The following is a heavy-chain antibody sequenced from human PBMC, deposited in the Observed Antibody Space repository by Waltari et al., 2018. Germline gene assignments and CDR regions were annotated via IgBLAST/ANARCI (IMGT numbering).Heavy chain of an antibody. Sequence: QVQLVQSGAEVKKPGASVKVSCKASGYTFTGYYMHWVRQAPGKGLEWMGWINPNSGGTNNAKKFQGRVTRTRDTSISTAYMELSWLRSDDTAVYYCARDGIVVVTADQDAFDIWGQGTMVTVSS. CDR1: GYTFTGYY. CDR3: ARDGIVVVTADQDAFDI. V-gene: IGHV1-2*02. J-gene: IGHJ3*02. D-gene: IGHD2-21*02. CDR2: INPNSGGT.